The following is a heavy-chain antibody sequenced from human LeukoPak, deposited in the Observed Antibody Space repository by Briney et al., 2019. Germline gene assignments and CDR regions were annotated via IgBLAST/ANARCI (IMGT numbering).Heavy chain of an antibody. V-gene: IGHV4-34*01. CDR1: GGSFSGYY. D-gene: IGHD3-22*01. J-gene: IGHJ4*02. CDR3: ARVLHKRNYDSSDYYGY. Sequence: SETLSLTCAVYGGSFSGYYWSWIRQPPGKGLEWIGEINHSGSTNYNPSLKSRVTISVDTSKNQFSLKLSSVTAADTAVYYCARVLHKRNYDSSDYYGYWGQGTLVTVSS. CDR2: INHSGST.